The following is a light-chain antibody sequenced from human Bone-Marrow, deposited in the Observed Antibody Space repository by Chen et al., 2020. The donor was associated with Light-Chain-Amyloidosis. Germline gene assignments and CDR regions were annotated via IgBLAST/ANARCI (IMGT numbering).Light chain of an antibody. Sequence: SQELTQPPSASVSPGQTARITCSGDDLPTKYAYWYQQKPGQAPVLVIHRDTERPSGISERFSGSSSGTTATLTISGVQAEDEADYHCQSADSSGTYEVIFGGGTKLTVL. J-gene: IGLJ2*01. CDR2: RDT. CDR1: DLPTKY. V-gene: IGLV3-25*03. CDR3: QSADSSGTYEVI.